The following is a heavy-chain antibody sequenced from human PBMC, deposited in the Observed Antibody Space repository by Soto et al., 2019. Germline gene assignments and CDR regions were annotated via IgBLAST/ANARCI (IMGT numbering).Heavy chain of an antibody. D-gene: IGHD5-18*01. CDR2: ISGSGDAT. J-gene: IGHJ4*02. CDR1: GFTFSSYA. CDR3: AKMVVDTTMVGRN. V-gene: IGHV3-23*01. Sequence: PGGSLRLSCAASGFTFSSYAMSWVRLAPGKGLEWVSAISGSGDATYYADSVKGRFTVSRDNSKNTLYLQMNSLRAEDTAVYYCAKMVVDTTMVGRNWGQGTLVTVSS.